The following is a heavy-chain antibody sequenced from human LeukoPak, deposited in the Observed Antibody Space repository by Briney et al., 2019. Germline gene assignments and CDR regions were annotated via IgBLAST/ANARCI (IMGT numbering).Heavy chain of an antibody. D-gene: IGHD2-15*01. CDR3: ASSVVVVAATGV. CDR2: ISSSSSYI. V-gene: IGHV3-21*01. Sequence: KPGGSLRLSCAASGFTFSSYSMNWVRQAPGKGLEWVSSISSSSSYIYYADSVKGRFTISRDNAKNSLYLQMNSLRAEDTAVYYCASSVVVVAATGVWGQGTLVTVSS. J-gene: IGHJ4*02. CDR1: GFTFSSYS.